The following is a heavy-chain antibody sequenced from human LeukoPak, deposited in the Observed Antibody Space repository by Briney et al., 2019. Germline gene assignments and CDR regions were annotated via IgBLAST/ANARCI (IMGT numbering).Heavy chain of an antibody. Sequence: SETLSFTCTVSGGSISTYYWNWIRQPPGKGLEWIGYIYHSGSTNYNPSLQSRVTISVDTSKNQFSLNLNSVTAADTAVYYCARGGAARLHFQNWGQGTLVTVSS. V-gene: IGHV4-59*01. CDR1: GGSISTYY. CDR3: ARGGAARLHFQN. D-gene: IGHD6-6*01. J-gene: IGHJ1*01. CDR2: IYHSGST.